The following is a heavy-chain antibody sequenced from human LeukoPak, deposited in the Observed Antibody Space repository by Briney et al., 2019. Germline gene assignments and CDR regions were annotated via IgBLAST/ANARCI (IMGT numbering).Heavy chain of an antibody. D-gene: IGHD2-15*01. CDR2: INPNSGGT. CDR3: ARGYCSGGSCYSVENWFDP. J-gene: IGHJ5*02. Sequence: ASVKVSCKAAGYTFTGYYMFWVRQAPGQGLEWMGRINPNSGGTNYAQKFQGRVTMTRDTSISTAYMELGRLRSDDTAVYYCARGYCSGGSCYSVENWFDPWVQGTLVTVSS. V-gene: IGHV1-2*06. CDR1: GYTFTGYY.